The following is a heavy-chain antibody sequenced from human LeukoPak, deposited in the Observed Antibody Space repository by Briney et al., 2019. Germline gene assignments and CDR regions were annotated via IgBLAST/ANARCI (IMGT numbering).Heavy chain of an antibody. CDR1: GFTFSNYG. CDR2: VSGSGHNT. Sequence: PGGSLRLSCAASGFTFSNYGMNWVRQAPGKGLAWVSTVSGSGHNTYYTDSVKGRFTVSRDNSKNTVYLQMNSLRAEDTALYYGAKIRGPPCGGHCRDDAFDIWGQGTMVTVSP. D-gene: IGHD2-21*02. V-gene: IGHV3-23*01. J-gene: IGHJ3*02. CDR3: AKIRGPPCGGHCRDDAFDI.